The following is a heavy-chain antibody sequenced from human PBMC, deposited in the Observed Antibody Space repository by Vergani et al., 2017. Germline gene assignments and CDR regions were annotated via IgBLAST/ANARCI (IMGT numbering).Heavy chain of an antibody. CDR2: ISYSGDTT. CDR1: GFTFSNYA. Sequence: VQLQESGPGLVKPSGTLSLTCAVSGFTFSNYAMSWVRQAPGKGLEWVSAISYSGDTTYFTDSVKGRFTISRDNSKNTLYLQMNSLRTEDTAVYYCAKSRWGSGKWFDPWGQGTLVTVSS. D-gene: IGHD3-10*01. J-gene: IGHJ5*02. CDR3: AKSRWGSGKWFDP. V-gene: IGHV3-23*01.